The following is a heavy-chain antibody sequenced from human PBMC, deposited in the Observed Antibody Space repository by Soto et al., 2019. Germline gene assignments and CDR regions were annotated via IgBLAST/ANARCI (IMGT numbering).Heavy chain of an antibody. CDR2: IYYSGST. V-gene: IGHV4-39*07. CDR1: GGSISSSSYY. CDR3: ARVSPRTPYSGYDGDYFDY. Sequence: SETLSLTCTVSGGSISSSSYYWGWIRQPPGKGLEWIGSIYYSGSTYYNPSLKSRVTISVDTSKNQFSLKLSSVTAADTAVYYCARVSPRTPYSGYDGDYFDYWGQGTLVTVSS. J-gene: IGHJ4*02. D-gene: IGHD5-12*01.